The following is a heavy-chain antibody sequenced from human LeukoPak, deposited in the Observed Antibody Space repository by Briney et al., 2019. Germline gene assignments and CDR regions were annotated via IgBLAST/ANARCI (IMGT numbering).Heavy chain of an antibody. D-gene: IGHD3-22*01. CDR1: GGSFSGYY. CDR3: ARGPPTDYYDSSGFYYVFDY. Sequence: KASETLSLTCSVYGGSFSGYYWSWIRPPPGKGLEWIGEINHRGSTNYNPSLKSRVTISVDTSKNQFSLKLSSVTAADTAVYFCARGPPTDYYDSSGFYYVFDYGGQGTLVTVTS. CDR2: INHRGST. V-gene: IGHV4-34*01. J-gene: IGHJ4*02.